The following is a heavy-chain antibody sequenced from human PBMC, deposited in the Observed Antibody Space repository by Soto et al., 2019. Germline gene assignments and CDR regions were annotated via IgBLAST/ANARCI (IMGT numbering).Heavy chain of an antibody. V-gene: IGHV4-30-2*01. Sequence: SETLSLTCTVSGGSISSGGYSWSWIRQPPGKGLEWIGYIYHSGSTYYNPSLKSRVTISVDRSKNQFSLKLSSVTAADTAVYYCARGGRIRGLTWARNWFDPWGQGTLVTVSS. CDR3: ARGGRIRGLTWARNWFDP. CDR2: IYHSGST. J-gene: IGHJ5*02. D-gene: IGHD2-21*01. CDR1: GGSISSGGYS.